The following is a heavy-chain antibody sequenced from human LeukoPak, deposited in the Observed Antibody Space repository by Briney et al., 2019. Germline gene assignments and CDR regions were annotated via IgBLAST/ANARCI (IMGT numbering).Heavy chain of an antibody. V-gene: IGHV3-48*04. CDR1: GFTFNAFG. Sequence: PGGSLRLSCAASGFTFNAFGMNWVRQAPGKGLEWVSYIGTTSGAIYYADSVKGRFTVSRDNAKNSLYLQMNSLTAEDTAVYYCAVEYPHERSGYNYGPFDYWGQGTLVTVSS. CDR3: AVEYPHERSGYNYGPFDY. CDR2: IGTTSGAI. D-gene: IGHD3-22*01. J-gene: IGHJ4*02.